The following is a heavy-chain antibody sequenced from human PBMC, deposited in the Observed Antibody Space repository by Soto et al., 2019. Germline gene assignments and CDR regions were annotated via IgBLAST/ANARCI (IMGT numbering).Heavy chain of an antibody. Sequence: SETLSVTCIVSVVSSGSHFWSWIRQAPWKGPELVGYIYHTVNTNYNPALKSRVTISMDTSKNHLSLQLSSVTAADTAVYYCARLQYTVVTALDIWGQGTMVTVSS. CDR1: VVSSGSHF. J-gene: IGHJ3*02. CDR2: IYHTVNT. V-gene: IGHV4-59*11. CDR3: ARLQYTVVTALDI. D-gene: IGHD2-15*01.